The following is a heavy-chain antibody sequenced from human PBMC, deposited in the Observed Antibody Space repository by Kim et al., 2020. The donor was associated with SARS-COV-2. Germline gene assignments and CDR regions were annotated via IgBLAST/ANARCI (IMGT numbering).Heavy chain of an antibody. Sequence: GGSLRLSYAASGFTFSSYAMHWVRQAPGKGLEWVAVISYDGSNKYYADSVKGRFTISRDNSKNTLYLQMNSLRAEDTAVYYCARAYSSSLHIDIWGQGTMVTVSS. CDR2: ISYDGSNK. CDR1: GFTFSSYA. J-gene: IGHJ3*02. D-gene: IGHD6-13*01. V-gene: IGHV3-30*04. CDR3: ARAYSSSLHIDI.